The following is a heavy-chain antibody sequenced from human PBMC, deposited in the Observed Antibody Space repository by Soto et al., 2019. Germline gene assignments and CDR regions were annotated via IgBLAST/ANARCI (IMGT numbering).Heavy chain of an antibody. CDR1: GFTFSDYY. CDR2: ISSSSSYT. Sequence: GGSLRLSCAASGFTFSDYYMSWIRQAPGKGLEWVSYISSSSSYTNYADSVKGRFTISRDNAKNSLYLQMNSLSAEDTAVYYCARDRGGARWSGIVFDYWGQGTLVTVSS. V-gene: IGHV3-11*06. D-gene: IGHD3-3*01. CDR3: ARDRGGARWSGIVFDY. J-gene: IGHJ4*02.